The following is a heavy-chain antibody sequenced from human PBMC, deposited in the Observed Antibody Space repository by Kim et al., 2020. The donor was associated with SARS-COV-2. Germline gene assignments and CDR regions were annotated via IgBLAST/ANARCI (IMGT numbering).Heavy chain of an antibody. Sequence: GGSLRLSCAASGFSFSTYAMTWVRQAPGKGLEWVSAISGSATTYYADSVKGRFTISRDNSKNTLYLQMNSLRIDDTAIYFCANGIDRFGQVDYYGLDVWGQGTTVTVSS. J-gene: IGHJ6*02. CDR1: GFSFSTYA. D-gene: IGHD3-16*01. CDR3: ANGIDRFGQVDYYGLDV. CDR2: ISGSATT. V-gene: IGHV3-23*01.